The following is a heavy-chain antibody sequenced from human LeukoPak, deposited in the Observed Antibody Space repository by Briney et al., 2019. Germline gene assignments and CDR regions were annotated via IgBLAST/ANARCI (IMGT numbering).Heavy chain of an antibody. J-gene: IGHJ3*02. V-gene: IGHV3-48*03. Sequence: GGSLRLSCAASGFTFSSYEMNWGRQAPGKGMEWVSYISSSGSTVYYADSVKGRFTISRDNAKNSLYLQMNSLRAEDTAVYYCASCIQWLHQPWGAFDIWGQGTMVTVSS. CDR3: ASCIQWLHQPWGAFDI. D-gene: IGHD6-19*01. CDR2: ISSSGSTV. CDR1: GFTFSSYE.